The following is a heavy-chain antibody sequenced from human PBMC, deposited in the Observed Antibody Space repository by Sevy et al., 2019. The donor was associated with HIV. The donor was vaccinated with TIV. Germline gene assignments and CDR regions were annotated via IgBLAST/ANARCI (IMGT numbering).Heavy chain of an antibody. D-gene: IGHD6-13*01. V-gene: IGHV6-1*01. J-gene: IGHJ6*02. CDR1: GDSVSSNSAA. CDR2: TYYRSKWYN. CDR3: ARAGYSSSWYAGSPYYYYYGMDV. Sequence: QSQTLSLTCAISGDSVSSNSAAWNWIRQSPSRGLEWLGRTYYRSKWYNDYAVSVKSRITINPDTSKNQFSLQLNSVTPEDTAVYYCARAGYSSSWYAGSPYYYYYGMDVWGQGTTVTVSS.